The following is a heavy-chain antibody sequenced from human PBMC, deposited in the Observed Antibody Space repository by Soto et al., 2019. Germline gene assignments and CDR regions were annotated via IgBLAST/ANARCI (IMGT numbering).Heavy chain of an antibody. J-gene: IGHJ4*02. CDR3: ARHYGEPYYFDD. V-gene: IGHV4-59*01. D-gene: IGHD4-17*01. CDR1: GGSISSYY. Sequence: SETLSLTCTVSGGSISSYYWSWIRQPPGKGLEWIGYIYYSGSTNYNPSLKSRVTISVDTSKNQFSLKLSSVTAADTAVYYCARHYGEPYYFDDWGQGTLVTVSS. CDR2: IYYSGST.